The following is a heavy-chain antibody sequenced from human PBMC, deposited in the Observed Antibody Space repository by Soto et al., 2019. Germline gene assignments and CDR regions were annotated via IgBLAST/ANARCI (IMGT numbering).Heavy chain of an antibody. V-gene: IGHV3-30-3*01. CDR2: IAYDGINK. CDR1: GFTFNDYV. Sequence: QVQLVESWGGVVQPGRSLRLSCAASGFTFNDYVMHWVRQAPGKGLDWMAVIAYDGINKFYADSVRGRFTISRDNSKNTLYLQMHSLRADDTAVYYCARDQRDSWSGHYDYYGMDVWGQGTTVTVSS. J-gene: IGHJ6*02. CDR3: ARDQRDSWSGHYDYYGMDV. D-gene: IGHD3-3*01.